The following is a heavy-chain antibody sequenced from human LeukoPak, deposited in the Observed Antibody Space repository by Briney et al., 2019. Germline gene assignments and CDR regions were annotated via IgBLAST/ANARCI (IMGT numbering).Heavy chain of an antibody. CDR1: GFTFSSYS. Sequence: GGSLRLSCAASGFTFSSYSMNWVRQAPGKGLEWVSSISSSSSYIYYADSVKGRFTISRDNAKNSLYLQMNSLRAEDTAVYYCARDLLAEAGLFDYWGQGTLVTVSS. J-gene: IGHJ4*02. CDR3: ARDLLAEAGLFDY. V-gene: IGHV3-21*01. D-gene: IGHD6-19*01. CDR2: ISSSSSYI.